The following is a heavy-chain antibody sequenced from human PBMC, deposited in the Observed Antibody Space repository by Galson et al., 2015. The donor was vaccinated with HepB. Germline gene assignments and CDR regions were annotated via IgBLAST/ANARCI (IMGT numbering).Heavy chain of an antibody. CDR1: GYTFTSYY. Sequence: SVKVSCKASGYTFTSYYMHWVRQAPGQGLEWMGIINPSGGSTSYAQKFQGRVTMTRDTSTSTVYMELSSLRSEDTAVYYCAQSTPIAAAGNYYYYYYMDVWGKGTTVTVSS. CDR2: INPSGGST. J-gene: IGHJ6*03. V-gene: IGHV1-46*01. CDR3: AQSTPIAAAGNYYYYYYMDV. D-gene: IGHD6-13*01.